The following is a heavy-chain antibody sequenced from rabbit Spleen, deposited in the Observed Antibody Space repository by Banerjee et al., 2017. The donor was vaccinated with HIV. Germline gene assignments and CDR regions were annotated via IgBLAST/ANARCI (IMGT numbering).Heavy chain of an antibody. J-gene: IGHJ4*01. CDR1: GIDFSSYYW. CDR3: ARDLVVAIGWNFNL. Sequence: QSLEESGGDLVKPGASLTLTCTASGIDFSSYYWICWVRQAPGKGLEWIACIYTGTSGAPYYASWAKGRFTIPRTSSTTVTLQLNSLTAADTATYFCARDLVVAIGWNFNLWGPGTLVTVS. V-gene: IGHV1S40*01. CDR2: IYTGTSGAP. D-gene: IGHD3-3*01.